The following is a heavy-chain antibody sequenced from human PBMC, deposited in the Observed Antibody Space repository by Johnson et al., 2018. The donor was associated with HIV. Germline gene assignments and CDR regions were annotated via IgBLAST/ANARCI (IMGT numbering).Heavy chain of an antibody. CDR2: TSYDGGNK. CDR3: AKVNRMEQWLAGGGAFDI. J-gene: IGHJ3*02. D-gene: IGHD6-19*01. Sequence: QVQLVESGGGLVKPGGSLRLSCAASGFTFSDYYMTWIRQAPGKGLEWVAVTSYDGGNKYYADSVKGRLTISRDNSKNTVYLQMNSLRAEDTAVYYCAKVNRMEQWLAGGGAFDIWG. V-gene: IGHV3-30*18. CDR1: GFTFSDYY.